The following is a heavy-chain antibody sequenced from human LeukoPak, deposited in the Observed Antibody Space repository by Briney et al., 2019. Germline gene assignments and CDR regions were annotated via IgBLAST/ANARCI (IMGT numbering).Heavy chain of an antibody. CDR2: INPSTGGT. V-gene: IGHV1-2*06. D-gene: IGHD3-10*01. CDR3: ARDRAAFYGSGFYNNMDV. J-gene: IGHJ6*02. Sequence: ASVRVSCKASGYSFTAYYIHWVRQAPGQGLEWMGRINPSTGGTNLAQKFQGRVTVTRDTSMSTVYMELSRLISGDTAVYYCARDRAAFYGSGFYNNMDVWGQGTTVFVSS. CDR1: GYSFTAYY.